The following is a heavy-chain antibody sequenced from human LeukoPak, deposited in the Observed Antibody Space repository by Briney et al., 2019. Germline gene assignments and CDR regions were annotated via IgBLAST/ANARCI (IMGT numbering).Heavy chain of an antibody. CDR3: AREAYSSSAREAFDI. D-gene: IGHD6-6*01. J-gene: IGHJ3*02. V-gene: IGHV1-18*01. Sequence: ASVKVSCKASGYTFTTYSISWVRQAPGQGLEWMGWISAYNGNTNYAQKLQGRVTMTTDTSTSTAYMELRSLRSDDTAVYYCAREAYSSSAREAFDIWGQGTMVTVSS. CDR2: ISAYNGNT. CDR1: GYTFTTYS.